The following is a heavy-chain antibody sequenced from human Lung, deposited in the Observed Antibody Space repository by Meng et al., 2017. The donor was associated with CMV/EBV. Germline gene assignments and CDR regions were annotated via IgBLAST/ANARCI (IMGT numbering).Heavy chain of an antibody. Sequence: SCAASGFTFRGYWMSWVRQAPGKGLKWVANIKQDGSEKYYVDSVKGRFTISRDNADNSLYLQMNNLRPEDTAVYYCARPLDGYSKSYFYYGMEVGXQGNXVTVSS. CDR1: GFTFRGYW. V-gene: IGHV3-7*01. CDR2: IKQDGSEK. D-gene: IGHD5-24*01. J-gene: IGHJ6*02. CDR3: ARPLDGYSKSYFYYGMEV.